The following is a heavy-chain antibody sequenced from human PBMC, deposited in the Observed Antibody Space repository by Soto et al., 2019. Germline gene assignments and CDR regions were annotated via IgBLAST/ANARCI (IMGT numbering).Heavy chain of an antibody. D-gene: IGHD2-21*01. V-gene: IGHV1-18*01. CDR1: GYTFTSYG. CDR3: SREGAATERVIDY. Sequence: QVQLVQSGAEVKKPGASVKVSCKASGYTFTSYGISWVRQAPGQGLEWMGWINGYNGNTNYAQKFHGRVTVTTDTSTTTAYMELRSLRSDDTAVYYCSREGAATERVIDYWGQGTLVTVAS. J-gene: IGHJ4*02. CDR2: INGYNGNT.